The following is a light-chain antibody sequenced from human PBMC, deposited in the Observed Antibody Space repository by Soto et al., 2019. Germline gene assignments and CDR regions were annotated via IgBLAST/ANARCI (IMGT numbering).Light chain of an antibody. V-gene: IGLV2-14*01. CDR1: SSDVGDYNY. CDR2: EVI. Sequence: QSVLTQAASVSGSPGQSITISCTATSSDVGDYNYVSWFQQYPGKAPKLMIYEVINRPSGVSNRFSGSKSGNTASLIISGLQAEDEADYYCSSYTSSSTLVFGGGTKVTVL. CDR3: SSYTSSSTLV. J-gene: IGLJ2*01.